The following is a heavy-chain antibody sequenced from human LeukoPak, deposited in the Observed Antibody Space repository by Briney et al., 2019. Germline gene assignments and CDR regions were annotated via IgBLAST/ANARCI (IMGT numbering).Heavy chain of an antibody. Sequence: SETLSLTCAVYGGSFSGYYWSWIRQPPGKGLEWIGEINHSGSTNYNPSLKSRVTISVDTSKNQFSLKLSSVTAADTAVYYSARGRWELEDAFDIWGQGTMVTVSS. CDR2: INHSGST. CDR1: GGSFSGYY. D-gene: IGHD1-26*01. V-gene: IGHV4-34*01. J-gene: IGHJ3*02. CDR3: ARGRWELEDAFDI.